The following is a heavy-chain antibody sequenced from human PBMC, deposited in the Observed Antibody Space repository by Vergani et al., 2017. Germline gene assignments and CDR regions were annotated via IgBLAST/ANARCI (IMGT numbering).Heavy chain of an antibody. D-gene: IGHD2/OR15-2a*01. V-gene: IGHV1-69*12. CDR3: ARDKGVIIVAPD. J-gene: IGHJ4*02. Sequence: VQLVQSAAEVKKPGSSVKVSCKASGGTFDIFAFSWVRPAPGQGLEWMGGIIPMYGTRNYAQKFQGRVTISADEPTSTFYMELSRLTSDDTAVYYCARDKGVIIVAPDWGQGTLVTVSS. CDR2: IIPMYGTR. CDR1: GGTFDIFA.